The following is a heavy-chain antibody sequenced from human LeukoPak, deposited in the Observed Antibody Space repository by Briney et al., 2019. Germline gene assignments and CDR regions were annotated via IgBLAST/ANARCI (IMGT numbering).Heavy chain of an antibody. CDR1: GFTFSSYW. D-gene: IGHD2-2*01. CDR3: ARDGCSSTSCYGGMDV. V-gene: IGHV3-7*01. CDR2: IKQDGSEK. J-gene: IGHJ6*02. Sequence: GGSLRLSCAAPGFTFSSYWMSWVRQAQGKGLEWVANIKQDGSEKYYVDSVKGRFTISRDNAKNSLYLQMNSLRAEDTAVYYCARDGCSSTSCYGGMDVWGQGTTVTVSS.